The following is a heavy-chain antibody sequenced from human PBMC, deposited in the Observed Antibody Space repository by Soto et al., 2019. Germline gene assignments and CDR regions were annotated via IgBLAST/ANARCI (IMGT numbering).Heavy chain of an antibody. Sequence: QLQLQESGSGLVKPSQTLSLTCAVSGGSISSGGYSWSWIRQPPGKGLEWIGYIYQSGSTYYHPCHESRVTMSVDRSKNQFYLKLSAGTAADTAVYCWASGGGHSPTVVGYWGQGTLVTVSS. J-gene: IGHJ4*02. CDR2: IYQSGST. D-gene: IGHD3-16*01. V-gene: IGHV4-30-2*01. CDR1: GGSISSGGYS. CDR3: ASGGGHSPTVVGY.